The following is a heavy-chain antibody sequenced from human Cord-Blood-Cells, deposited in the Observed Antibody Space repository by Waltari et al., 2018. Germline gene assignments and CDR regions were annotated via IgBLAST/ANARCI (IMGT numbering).Heavy chain of an antibody. CDR2: IYYSGST. V-gene: IGHV4-39*01. J-gene: IGHJ3*02. Sequence: QLQLQESGPGLVKPSETLSLTCTVYGGSISSSSYYWGWIRQPPGKGLEWIGSIYYSGSTYYNPSLKSRVTISVDTSKNQFSLKLSSVTAADTAVYYCARQYSGSSHDAFDIWGQGTMVTVSS. CDR1: GGSISSSSYY. CDR3: ARQYSGSSHDAFDI. D-gene: IGHD1-26*01.